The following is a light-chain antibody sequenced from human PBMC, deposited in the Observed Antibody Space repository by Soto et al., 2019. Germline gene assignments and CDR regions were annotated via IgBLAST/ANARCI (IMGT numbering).Light chain of an antibody. CDR1: SSDVGAYTF. CDR2: DDT. J-gene: IGLJ1*01. Sequence: QSVLTQPPSVSGSPGQTITISCTGTSSDVGAYTFVSWYQQHPDKVPKLLIFDDTRRPSGVSDRFSGSKSCNTASLTISGLQPEDEADYYCSSYTSSSTHVFGSGTKLTVL. CDR3: SSYTSSSTHV. V-gene: IGLV2-14*03.